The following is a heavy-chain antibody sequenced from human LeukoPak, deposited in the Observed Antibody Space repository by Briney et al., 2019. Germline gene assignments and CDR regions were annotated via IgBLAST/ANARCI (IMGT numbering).Heavy chain of an antibody. CDR3: ARVAALYYFDY. Sequence: GGSLRLSCAASGFTVSSNYMSWVRQAPGKGLEWVSVIYSGGSTYYADSVKGRFTISRDNSKNTLYLQMNSLRAEDTAVYYCARVAALYYFDYWGQGTLVTVSP. V-gene: IGHV3-53*01. CDR1: GFTVSSNY. J-gene: IGHJ4*02. CDR2: IYSGGST. D-gene: IGHD6-25*01.